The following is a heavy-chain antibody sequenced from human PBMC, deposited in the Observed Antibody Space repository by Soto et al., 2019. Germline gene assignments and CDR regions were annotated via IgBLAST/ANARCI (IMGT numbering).Heavy chain of an antibody. CDR2: INGGNGKI. V-gene: IGHV1-3*01. J-gene: IGHJ5*02. CDR3: ALGSYYRSWGGFDP. CDR1: GYTFTRYP. D-gene: IGHD1-26*01. Sequence: QVQLVQSGAEVEKPGASVKVSCKASGYTFTRYPVHWVRQAPGHRLEWMGWINGGNGKIKYSQKFQGRVTMTRDTSASTDYMELIGLRSEDTALYYCALGSYYRSWGGFDPWGPGTLVTVSS.